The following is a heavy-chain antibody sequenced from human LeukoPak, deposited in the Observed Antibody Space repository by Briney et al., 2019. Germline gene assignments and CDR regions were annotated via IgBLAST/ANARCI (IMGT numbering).Heavy chain of an antibody. V-gene: IGHV1-2*06. CDR2: INPNSGGT. CDR1: GYTFTGYY. J-gene: IGHJ4*02. CDR3: ARGHTAMVDFDY. Sequence: ASVKVSRKASGYTFTGYYMHWVRQAPGQGLEWMGRINPNSGGTNYAQKFQGRVTMTRDTSISTAYMELSRLRSDDTAVYYCARGHTAMVDFDYWGQGTLVTVSS. D-gene: IGHD5-18*01.